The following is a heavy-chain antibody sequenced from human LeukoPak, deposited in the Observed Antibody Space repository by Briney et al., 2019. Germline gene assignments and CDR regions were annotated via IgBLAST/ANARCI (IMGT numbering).Heavy chain of an antibody. CDR3: ARDRSDYYDSSGYYGY. CDR1: GFTVSSNY. V-gene: IGHV3-53*01. J-gene: IGHJ4*02. Sequence: GGSLRLSCAASGFTVSSNYMSWVRQAPGKGLEWVSVIYSGGSTYYADSVKGRFTISRDNYKNTLYLQMNSLRAEDTAVYYCARDRSDYYDSSGYYGYWGQGTLVTVSS. CDR2: IYSGGST. D-gene: IGHD3-22*01.